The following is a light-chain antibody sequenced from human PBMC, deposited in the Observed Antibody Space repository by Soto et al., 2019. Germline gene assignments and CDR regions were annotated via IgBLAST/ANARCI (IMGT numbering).Light chain of an antibody. CDR1: QNISSW. Sequence: DIQMTQSPSALSASVGDRVTITCRASQNISSWLAWYQQKPGKAPKSLIYDASSLESGVPSRLSGSGSGTEFTLTISNLQPDDSATYYCQQSYTTPVTFGQGTRLEIK. V-gene: IGKV1-5*01. CDR3: QQSYTTPVT. CDR2: DAS. J-gene: IGKJ5*01.